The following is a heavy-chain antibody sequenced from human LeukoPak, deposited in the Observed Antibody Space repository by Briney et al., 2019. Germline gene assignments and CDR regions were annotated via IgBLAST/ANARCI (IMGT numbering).Heavy chain of an antibody. CDR1: GYTFTNYG. CDR3: ARVIAVAGSTVDY. Sequence: ASAKVSCKASGYTFTNYGISWVRQAPGQGLEWMGWISAYNGNTNYAQKLQGRVTMTTDTSTSTAYMGLRSLRSDDTAVYYCARVIAVAGSTVDYWGQGTLVTVSS. D-gene: IGHD6-19*01. CDR2: ISAYNGNT. J-gene: IGHJ4*02. V-gene: IGHV1-18*01.